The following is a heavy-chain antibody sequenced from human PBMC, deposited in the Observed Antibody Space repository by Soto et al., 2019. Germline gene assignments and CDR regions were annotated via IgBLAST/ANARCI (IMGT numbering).Heavy chain of an antibody. CDR1: GFTFSSYG. CDR3: AKDNGSGCDWLRVGDASDI. D-gene: IGHD5-12*01. V-gene: IGHV3-30*18. J-gene: IGHJ3*02. Sequence: QVQLVESGGGVVQPGRSLRLSCAASGFTFSSYGMHWVRQAPGKGLEWVAVISYDGSNKYYADSVKGRLTISRDNSKNPLYLQMNSLRGKDTAVYYCAKDNGSGCDWLRVGDASDIWGQGTMVTVSS. CDR2: ISYDGSNK.